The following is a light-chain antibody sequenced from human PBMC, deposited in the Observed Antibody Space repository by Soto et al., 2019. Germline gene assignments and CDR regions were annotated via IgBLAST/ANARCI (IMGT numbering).Light chain of an antibody. CDR3: NSYTRNNTLAWV. Sequence: QSALTQPASVSGSPGQSITISCTGTSSDIGGYNYVSWYQQHPGKAPKLIIYEVTNRPSGVSHRFSGSKSGNTASLTISGLQAEDEADYHCNSYTRNNTLAWVFGGGTKLTVL. J-gene: IGLJ3*02. V-gene: IGLV2-14*01. CDR2: EVT. CDR1: SSDIGGYNY.